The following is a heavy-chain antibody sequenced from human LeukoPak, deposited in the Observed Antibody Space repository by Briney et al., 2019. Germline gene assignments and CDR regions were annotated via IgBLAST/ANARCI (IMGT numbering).Heavy chain of an antibody. CDR2: ISSSGSTI. J-gene: IGHJ6*03. CDR1: GFTFSGYY. V-gene: IGHV3-11*01. CDR3: ARREYYYYYMDV. Sequence: GGSLRLSCAASGFTFSGYYMSWIRQAPGKGLEWVSYISSSGSTIYYADSVKGRFTISRDNAKNSLYLQMNSLRAEDTALYYCARREYYYYYMDVWGKGTTVTVSS.